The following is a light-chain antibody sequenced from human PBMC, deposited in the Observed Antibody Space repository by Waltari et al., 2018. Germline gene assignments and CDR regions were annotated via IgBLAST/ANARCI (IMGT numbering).Light chain of an antibody. V-gene: IGKV1-39*01. CDR1: QSIASN. Sequence: DIQMTQSPSSLSASVGDRVTITCRASQSIASNLNWYQQKPGRAPKLLIYAASNLQSGVPSRFSGSGSGTDFTLTISSLQSEDVAVYYCQQYNDWPRTFGQGTKVEIK. CDR2: AAS. J-gene: IGKJ1*01. CDR3: QQYNDWPRT.